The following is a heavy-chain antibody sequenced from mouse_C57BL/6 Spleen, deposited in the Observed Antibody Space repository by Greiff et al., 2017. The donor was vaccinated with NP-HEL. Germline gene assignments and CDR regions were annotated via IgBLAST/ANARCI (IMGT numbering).Heavy chain of an antibody. V-gene: IGHV5-16*01. J-gene: IGHJ1*03. CDR3: ARGGYYGTGWYFDV. D-gene: IGHD1-1*01. CDR1: GFTFSDYY. Sequence: EVKLVESEGGLVQPGSSMKLSCTASGFTFSDYYMAWVRQVPEKGLEWVANINYDGSSTYYLDSLKSRFIISRDNAKNILYLQMSSLKSEDTATYYCARGGYYGTGWYFDVWGTGTTVTVSS. CDR2: INYDGSST.